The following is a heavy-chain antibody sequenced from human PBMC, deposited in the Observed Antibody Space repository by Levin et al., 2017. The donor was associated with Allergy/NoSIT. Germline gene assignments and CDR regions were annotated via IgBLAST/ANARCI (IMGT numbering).Heavy chain of an antibody. Sequence: PSETLSLTCAVYGGSFSGYYWSWIRQPPGKGLEWIGEINHSGSTNYNPSLKSRVTISVDTSKNQFSLKLSSVTAADTAVYYCARGHEDSSSWFYPYYFDYWGQGTLVTVSS. CDR2: INHSGST. D-gene: IGHD6-13*01. CDR1: GGSFSGYY. V-gene: IGHV4-34*01. CDR3: ARGHEDSSSWFYPYYFDY. J-gene: IGHJ4*02.